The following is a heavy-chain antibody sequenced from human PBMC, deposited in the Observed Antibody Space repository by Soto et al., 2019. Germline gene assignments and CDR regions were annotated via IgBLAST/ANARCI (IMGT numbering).Heavy chain of an antibody. CDR1: GFTFSMYS. CDR2: IPQDGVDG. CDR3: ARDHLILPAHDFFYGSDV. D-gene: IGHD2-21*02. Sequence: PGGSLRLSCEVSGFTFSMYSMSWVRQSPGKGLEWVAKIPQDGVDGHYADSVKGRFIISSDNDKNSLHLQLNNLRAEDTAVYYCARDHLILPAHDFFYGSDVWGRGATVTVSS. J-gene: IGHJ6*02. V-gene: IGHV3-7*03.